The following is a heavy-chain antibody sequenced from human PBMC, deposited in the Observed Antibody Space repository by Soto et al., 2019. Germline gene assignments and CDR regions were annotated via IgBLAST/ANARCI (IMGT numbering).Heavy chain of an antibody. CDR2: ISYDGSNK. V-gene: IGHV3-30*18. Sequence: GGSLRLSCAASGFTFSSYGMHWVRQAPGKGLEWVAVISYDGSNKYYADSVKGRFTISRDNSKNTLYLQMNSLRAEDTAVYYCAKDLTWKPGVFDYWGQGTLVTVSS. CDR3: AKDLTWKPGVFDY. D-gene: IGHD1-1*01. J-gene: IGHJ4*02. CDR1: GFTFSSYG.